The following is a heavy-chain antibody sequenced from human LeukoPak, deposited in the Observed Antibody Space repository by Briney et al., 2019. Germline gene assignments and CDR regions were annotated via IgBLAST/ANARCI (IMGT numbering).Heavy chain of an antibody. CDR3: ARAGSVVAAAALFDY. V-gene: IGHV4-39*07. D-gene: IGHD2-15*01. Sequence: PSETLSLTCTVSGSSISSSSYYWGWIRQPPGKGLEWIGSIYYSGSTYYNPSLKSRVTISVDTSKNQFSLKLSSVTAADTAVYYCARAGSVVAAAALFDYWGQGTLVTVSS. CDR1: GSSISSSSYY. CDR2: IYYSGST. J-gene: IGHJ4*02.